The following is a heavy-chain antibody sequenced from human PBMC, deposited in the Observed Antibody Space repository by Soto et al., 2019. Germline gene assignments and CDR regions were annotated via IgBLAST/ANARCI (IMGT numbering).Heavy chain of an antibody. CDR2: IFSNDEK. J-gene: IGHJ4*02. D-gene: IGHD3-3*01. V-gene: IGHV2-26*01. CDR3: ARAHYYAFWRGRYYFDY. CDR1: GFSLSNARMG. Sequence: QVTLKESGPVLVKPTETLTLTCTVSGFSLSNARMGVSWIRQPPGKALEWLAHIFSNDEKSYSTSLKSRLTISKDTSKSQVVLTMTNMDPVDTATYYCARAHYYAFWRGRYYFDYWGQGTLVTVSS.